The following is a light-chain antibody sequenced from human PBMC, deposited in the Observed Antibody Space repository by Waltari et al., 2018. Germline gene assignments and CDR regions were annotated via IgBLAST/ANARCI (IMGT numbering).Light chain of an antibody. CDR2: EVS. V-gene: IGLV2-23*02. Sequence: QSALTQPASVSGSPGQSITISCTGTSSDVGSYNLVSWYQQHPAKAPKRMIYEVSNRPSGVSNRFSGSKSGNTASLTISGLQAEDEADYYCCSYAGSSFVVFGGGTKLTVL. CDR3: CSYAGSSFVV. J-gene: IGLJ2*01. CDR1: SSDVGSYNL.